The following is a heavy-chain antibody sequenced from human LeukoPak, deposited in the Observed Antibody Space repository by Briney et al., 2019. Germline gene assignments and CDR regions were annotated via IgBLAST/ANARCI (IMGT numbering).Heavy chain of an antibody. V-gene: IGHV3-21*01. D-gene: IGHD3-22*01. CDR2: ISSSSSYI. J-gene: IGHJ3*02. Sequence: RGSLRLSCAASGFTFSSYSMNWVRQAPGKGLEWVSSISSSSSYIYYADSVKGRFTISRDNAKNSLYLQMNSLRAEDTAVYYCEAWGDYYDSSGYYVNAFDIWGQGTMVTVSS. CDR3: EAWGDYYDSSGYYVNAFDI. CDR1: GFTFSSYS.